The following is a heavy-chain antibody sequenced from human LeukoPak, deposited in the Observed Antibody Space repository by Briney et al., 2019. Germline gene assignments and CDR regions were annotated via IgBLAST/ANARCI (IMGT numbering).Heavy chain of an antibody. CDR2: VHHSGKT. D-gene: IGHD3-9*01. CDR3: ARGCLLRYFDWLLFSSSESATFDP. V-gene: IGHV4-34*01. J-gene: IGHJ5*02. CDR1: GFTFSSYE. Sequence: GSLRLSCAASGFTFSSYEMNWVRQAPGKGLEWIGEVHHSGKTNYNPSLKSRVTISVDTSKNQFSLKLSSVTAADTAVYYCARGCLLRYFDWLLFSSSESATFDPWGQGTLVTVSS.